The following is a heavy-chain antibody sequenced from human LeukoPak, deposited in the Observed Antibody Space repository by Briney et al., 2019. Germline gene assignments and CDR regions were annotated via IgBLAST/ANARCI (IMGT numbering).Heavy chain of an antibody. J-gene: IGHJ4*02. D-gene: IGHD6-13*01. CDR2: ISTSSGTI. CDR3: ARGRYSIGY. V-gene: IGHV3-48*04. Sequence: PGGSLRLSCAASGFTFSSYGMNWVRQAPGKGLEWVSYISTSSGTIYYADSVKGRFTVSRDNAKNSLCLQMNSLRADDTAVYYCARGRYSIGYWGQGTLVTVSS. CDR1: GFTFSSYG.